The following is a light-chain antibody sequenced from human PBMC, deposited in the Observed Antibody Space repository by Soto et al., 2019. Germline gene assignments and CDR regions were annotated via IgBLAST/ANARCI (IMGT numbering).Light chain of an antibody. CDR3: QQYDSLPFT. V-gene: IGKV1-33*01. CDR2: DAS. J-gene: IGKJ3*01. CDR1: QDISNF. Sequence: DIQMTQSPSSLSASVGDRVAITCRASQDISNFLNWYQQTPGKAPKLLTYDASDLETGVPSRFSGSGSGTDSTFTISNLQPEDIATYYCQQYDSLPFTFGPGTKVDIK.